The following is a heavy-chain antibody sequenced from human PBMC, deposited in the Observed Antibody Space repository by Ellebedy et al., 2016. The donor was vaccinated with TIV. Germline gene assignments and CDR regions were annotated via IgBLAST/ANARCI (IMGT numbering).Heavy chain of an antibody. J-gene: IGHJ5*02. Sequence: GESLKISXEGSGYNFTNYWIGWVRQRAGEGLQWMGRIDPSDSYTHYSPSFQGHVTISADKSISTAYLQLSSLKASDTAIYYCARVWGASSGWDWLDPWGQGTLVIVSS. CDR2: IDPSDSYT. D-gene: IGHD3-16*01. CDR3: ARVWGASSGWDWLDP. V-gene: IGHV5-10-1*01. CDR1: GYNFTNYW.